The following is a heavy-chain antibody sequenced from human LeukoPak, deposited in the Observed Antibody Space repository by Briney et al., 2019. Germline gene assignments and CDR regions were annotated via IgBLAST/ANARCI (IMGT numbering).Heavy chain of an antibody. D-gene: IGHD1-14*01. V-gene: IGHV3-21*01. CDR1: GFSFSTYS. CDR3: VKDNPLDY. J-gene: IGHJ4*02. CDR2: ISGSSSYI. Sequence: GGSLRLSCAASGFSFSTYSMNWVRQAPGKGLEWVLSISGSSSYIYYADSVKGRFTISRDNAKNSLYLHINSLRAEDTAVYYCVKDNPLDYWGQGTLVIVSS.